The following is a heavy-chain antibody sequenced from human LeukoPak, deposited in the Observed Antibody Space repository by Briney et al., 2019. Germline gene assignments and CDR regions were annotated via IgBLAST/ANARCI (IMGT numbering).Heavy chain of an antibody. V-gene: IGHV1-2*06. CDR1: GYTFTGYY. D-gene: IGHD6-13*01. CDR2: INPNSGGT. Sequence: ASVKVSCKASGYTFTGYYMHWVRKAPGQGLEWMGRINPNSGGTNYAQKFQGRVTMTRDTSISTAYMELSRLRSDDTAVYYCARVTRSLIAAASYMDVWGKGTTVTVSS. CDR3: ARVTRSLIAAASYMDV. J-gene: IGHJ6*03.